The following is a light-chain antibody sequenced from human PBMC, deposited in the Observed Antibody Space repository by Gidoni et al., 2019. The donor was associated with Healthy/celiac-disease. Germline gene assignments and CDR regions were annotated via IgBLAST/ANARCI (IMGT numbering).Light chain of an antibody. CDR3: QQYYSYPQT. CDR1: QGISSY. V-gene: IGKV1-8*01. Sequence: AIRLTQSPSPFSASTGARVTITCRASQGISSYLAWYQQKPGKAPKLLIYAASTLQSGVPSRFSGSGSGTDFTLTISCLQSEDFATYYCQQYYSYPQTFGQGTKVEIK. J-gene: IGKJ1*01. CDR2: AAS.